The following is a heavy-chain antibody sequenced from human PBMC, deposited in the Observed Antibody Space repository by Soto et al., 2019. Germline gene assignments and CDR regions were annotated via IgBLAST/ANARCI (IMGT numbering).Heavy chain of an antibody. CDR2: MNPNSGNT. J-gene: IGHJ6*03. D-gene: IGHD2-15*01. V-gene: IGHV1-8*01. Sequence: GASVKVSCKASGYTFTSYDINWVRQATGQGLEWMGWMNPNSGNTGYAQKFQGRVTMTRNTSISTAYMELSSLRSEDTAVYYCARATSERYCSGGSCSSGLGYYYYYYYMDVWGKGTTVTVSS. CDR1: GYTFTSYD. CDR3: ARATSERYCSGGSCSSGLGYYYYYYYMDV.